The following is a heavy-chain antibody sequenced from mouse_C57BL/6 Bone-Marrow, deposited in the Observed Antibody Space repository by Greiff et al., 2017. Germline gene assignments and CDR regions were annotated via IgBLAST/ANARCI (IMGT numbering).Heavy chain of an antibody. D-gene: IGHD3-1*01. CDR1: GYTFTSYW. J-gene: IGHJ4*01. Sequence: VKLQQPGAELVRPGTSVKLSCKASGYTFTSYWMHWVKQRPGQGLEWIGVIDPSDSYTNYNQKFKGKATLTVDTSSSTAYMQLSSLTSEDSAVYYCARSGNAMDYWGQGTSVTVSS. CDR3: ARSGNAMDY. CDR2: IDPSDSYT. V-gene: IGHV1-59*01.